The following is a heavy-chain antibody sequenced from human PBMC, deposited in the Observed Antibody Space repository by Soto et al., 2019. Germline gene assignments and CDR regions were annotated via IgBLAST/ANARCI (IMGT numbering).Heavy chain of an antibody. J-gene: IGHJ4*02. Sequence: EVQLLESGGGLVQPGGSLRLSCAASGFTFNSYAMGWVRQAPGKGLDWVSAITGSASDTYYTDSVKGRFTISRDNSKNTLYLQMYSLRAEDTAIYYCVKLGSSTWSPHYYFDYWGQGTLVTVSS. CDR3: VKLGSSTWSPHYYFDY. CDR2: ITGSASDT. V-gene: IGHV3-23*01. D-gene: IGHD2-2*01. CDR1: GFTFNSYA.